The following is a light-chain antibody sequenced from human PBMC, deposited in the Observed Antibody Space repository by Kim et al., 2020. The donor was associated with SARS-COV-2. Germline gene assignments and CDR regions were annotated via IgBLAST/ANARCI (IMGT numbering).Light chain of an antibody. CDR2: AAS. Sequence: AIRMTQSPSSFSASTGDRVTITCRASQGINNYVAWYQQKPGKAPVLLIYAASTLQSGVPSNFSGSGSGTDFALTISYLQSEDFATYFCQQYYIYPLAFGGGTKVDIK. J-gene: IGKJ4*01. CDR3: QQYYIYPLA. CDR1: QGINNY. V-gene: IGKV1-8*01.